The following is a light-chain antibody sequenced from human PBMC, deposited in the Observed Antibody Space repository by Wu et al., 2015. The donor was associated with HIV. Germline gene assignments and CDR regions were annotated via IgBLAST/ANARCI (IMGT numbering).Light chain of an antibody. V-gene: IGKV1-13*02. CDR3: HQFYIHPRS. J-gene: IGKJ2*03. CDR1: QGISSA. CDR2: DAS. Sequence: AIQLTQSPSSLSASVGDRVTITCRASQGISSALAWYQQKPGKAPKLLIYDASSLESGVPSRFSGSGSGTNFSLTISSLQPEDSATYYCHQFYIHPRSFGQGTKLEIK.